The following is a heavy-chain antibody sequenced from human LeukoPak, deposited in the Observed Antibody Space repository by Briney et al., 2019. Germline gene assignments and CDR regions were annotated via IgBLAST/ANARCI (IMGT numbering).Heavy chain of an antibody. J-gene: IGHJ4*02. V-gene: IGHV4-34*01. CDR2: INHSGST. Sequence: SETLSLTCAVYGGSFSGYYWSWIRQPPGKGLEWIGEINHSGSTNYNPSLKSRVTISVDTSKNQFSLKLSSVTAADTAVYYCARGSEIVVAPFDYWGQGTLVTVSS. CDR3: ARGSEIVVAPFDY. D-gene: IGHD3-22*01. CDR1: GGSFSGYY.